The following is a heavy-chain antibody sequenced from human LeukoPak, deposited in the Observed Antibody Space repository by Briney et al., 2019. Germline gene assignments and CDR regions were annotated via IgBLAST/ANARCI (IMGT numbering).Heavy chain of an antibody. D-gene: IGHD3-9*01. CDR1: GGSFSGYY. J-gene: IGHJ5*02. CDR3: ARGCRLRYFDWFIRGFDP. V-gene: IGHV4-34*01. Sequence: PSETLSLTCAVYGGSFSGYYWSWIRQPPGKGLEWIGEINHSGITNYNPSLKSRVTISVDTSKNQFSLKLSSVTAADTAVYYCARGCRLRYFDWFIRGFDPWGQGTLVTVSS. CDR2: INHSGIT.